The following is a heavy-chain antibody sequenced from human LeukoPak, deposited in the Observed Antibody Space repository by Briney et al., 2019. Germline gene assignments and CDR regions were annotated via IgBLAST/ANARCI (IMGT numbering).Heavy chain of an antibody. D-gene: IGHD6-19*01. J-gene: IGHJ4*02. CDR3: ARHASGWYGERDY. V-gene: IGHV5-51*01. Sequence: GESLKIYCKGSGYSFTSYWIGWVRQMPGKGLEWMGIIYPGDSDTRYSPSFQGQVTISADKSISTAYLQWSSLKASDTAVYYCARHASGWYGERDYWGQGTLVTVSS. CDR1: GYSFTSYW. CDR2: IYPGDSDT.